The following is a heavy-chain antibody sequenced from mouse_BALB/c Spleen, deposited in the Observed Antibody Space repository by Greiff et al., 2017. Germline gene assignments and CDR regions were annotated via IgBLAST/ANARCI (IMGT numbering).Heavy chain of an antibody. CDR3: AREVDY. Sequence: VHVKQSGAELVKPGASVKLSCTASGFNIKDNYMHWVKQRPEQGLEWIGRIDPANGNTKYDPKFQGKATITADTSSNTAYLQLSSLTSEDTAVYYCAREVDYWGQGTTLTVSS. V-gene: IGHV14-3*02. CDR2: IDPANGNT. CDR1: GFNIKDNY. J-gene: IGHJ2*01.